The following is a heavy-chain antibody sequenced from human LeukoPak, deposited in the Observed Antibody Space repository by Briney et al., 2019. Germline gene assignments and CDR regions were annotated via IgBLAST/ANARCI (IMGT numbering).Heavy chain of an antibody. Sequence: PSETLSLTCSVSGGSIGGYHWSWIRQPPGKGLEWIGHVHYTWNTKYNPSLTGRVSISLDRSKNQFSLSLTSVTAADTAVYYCARVASKGGMDVWGQGTTVTVSS. V-gene: IGHV4-59*01. J-gene: IGHJ6*02. CDR1: GGSIGGYH. CDR2: VHYTWNT. CDR3: ARVASKGGMDV.